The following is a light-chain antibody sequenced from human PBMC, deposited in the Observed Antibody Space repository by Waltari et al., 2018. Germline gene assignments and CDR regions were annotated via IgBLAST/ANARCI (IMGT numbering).Light chain of an antibody. CDR2: GAP. CDR1: QSVGND. J-gene: IGKJ1*01. Sequence: EIVMTQSPATLSVSPGERATLSCRASQSVGNDLAWYHQAPGQAPRLLIYGAPSRATGVPARFSGSGSGTEFTLTITSLQSGDFGIYFCQQYKEWPPWTFGQGTRVDTK. CDR3: QQYKEWPPWT. V-gene: IGKV3-15*01.